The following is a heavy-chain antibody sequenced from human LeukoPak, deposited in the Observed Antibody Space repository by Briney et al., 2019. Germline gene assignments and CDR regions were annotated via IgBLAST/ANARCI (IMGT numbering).Heavy chain of an antibody. CDR2: IIPIFGTA. Sequence: SVKVSCKASGGTFSSYAISWVRQAPGQGLEWMGGIIPIFGTANYAQKFQGRVTITADESTSTAYMELSSLRSEDTAVYYCARYADENYDFWGSHPFDYWGQGTLVTVSS. J-gene: IGHJ4*02. D-gene: IGHD3-3*01. V-gene: IGHV1-69*13. CDR1: GGTFSSYA. CDR3: ARYADENYDFWGSHPFDY.